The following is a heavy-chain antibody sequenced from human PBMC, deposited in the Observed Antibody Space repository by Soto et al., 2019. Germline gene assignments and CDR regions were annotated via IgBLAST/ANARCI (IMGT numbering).Heavy chain of an antibody. CDR2: IYPGDSDT. V-gene: IGHV5-51*01. D-gene: IGHD3-3*01. CDR1: GYSFTSCW. CDR3: ATLSPYYDFWSGYYYYYGMDV. J-gene: IGHJ6*02. Sequence: PGESLKISCKGSGYSFTSCWIGWVRQMPGKGLEWMGIIYPGDSDTRYSPSFQGQVTISADKSISTAYLQWSSLKASDTAMYYCATLSPYYDFWSGYYYYYGMDVWGQGTTVTVSS.